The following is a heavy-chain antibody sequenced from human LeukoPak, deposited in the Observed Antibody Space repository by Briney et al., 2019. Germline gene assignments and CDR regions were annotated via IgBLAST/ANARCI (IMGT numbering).Heavy chain of an antibody. V-gene: IGHV4-59*08. CDR2: ISYSGRT. CDR3: ARLAPIVVVPVYYFDY. D-gene: IGHD2-2*01. J-gene: IGHJ4*02. CDR1: GDSISSSF. Sequence: PSETLSLTCTVSGDSISSSFWSWIRQPPGKGLEWIGYISYSGRTNYNPSLKSRVTMSLDTSKNQFSLKLSSVTAADTAVYYCARLAPIVVVPVYYFDYWGQGTLVTVSS.